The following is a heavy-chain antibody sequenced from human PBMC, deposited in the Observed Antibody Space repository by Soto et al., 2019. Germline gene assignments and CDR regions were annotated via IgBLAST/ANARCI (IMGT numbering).Heavy chain of an antibody. CDR2: ISGSGGST. CDR1: GFTFSSYA. D-gene: IGHD2-15*01. Sequence: GGSLRLSCAASGFTFSSYAMSWVRQAPGKGLEWVSAISGSGGSTYYADSVKGRFTISRDNSKNTLYLQMNSLRAEDTAVYYCAKDFVYCSGGSCYSTFDYWGQGTLVTVSS. J-gene: IGHJ4*02. V-gene: IGHV3-23*01. CDR3: AKDFVYCSGGSCYSTFDY.